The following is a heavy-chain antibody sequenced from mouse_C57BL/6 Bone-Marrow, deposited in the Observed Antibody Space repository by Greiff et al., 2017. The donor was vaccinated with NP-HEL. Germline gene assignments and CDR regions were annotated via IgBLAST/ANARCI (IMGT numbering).Heavy chain of an antibody. CDR2: IDPETGGT. V-gene: IGHV1-15*01. J-gene: IGHJ2*01. CDR1: GYTFTDYE. CDR3: TRCDLTRFDY. Sequence: QVQLQQSGAELVRPGASVTLSCKASGYTFTDYEMHWVKQTPVHCLEWIGAIDPETGGTAYNQKFKGKAILTADKSSSTAYMELRSLTSEDSAVYYGTRCDLTRFDYWGQGNTLTVSS.